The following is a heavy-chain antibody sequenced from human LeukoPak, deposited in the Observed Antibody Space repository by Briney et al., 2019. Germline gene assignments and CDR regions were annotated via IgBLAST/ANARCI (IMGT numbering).Heavy chain of an antibody. CDR3: ARDYSSFAFDI. CDR1: GFTFSTYW. J-gene: IGHJ3*02. D-gene: IGHD6-6*01. V-gene: IGHV3-74*01. CDR2: ISSDGSST. Sequence: PGGSLRLSCAASGFTFSTYWMHWVRQAPGKGLVWLSRISSDGSSTNYADSVKGRFTISRDNAKNTLYLQMNSLRAEDTAVYYCARDYSSFAFDIWGQGTMVTVSS.